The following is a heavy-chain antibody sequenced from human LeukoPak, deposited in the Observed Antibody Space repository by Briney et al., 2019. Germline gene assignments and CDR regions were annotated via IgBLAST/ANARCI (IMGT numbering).Heavy chain of an antibody. CDR3: ARDRYYYDSSGYDGFYAFDI. J-gene: IGHJ3*02. CDR1: GGSISSGGYS. Sequence: PSETLSLTCAVSGGSISSGGYSWSWIRQPPGKGLEWIGYIYHSGSTNYNPSLKSRVTISVDKSKNQFSLKLSSVTAADTAVYYCARDRYYYDSSGYDGFYAFDIWGQGTMVTVSS. D-gene: IGHD3-22*01. CDR2: IYHSGST. V-gene: IGHV4-30-2*01.